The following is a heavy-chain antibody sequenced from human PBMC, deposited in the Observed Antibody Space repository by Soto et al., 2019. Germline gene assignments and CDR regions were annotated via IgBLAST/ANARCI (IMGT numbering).Heavy chain of an antibody. D-gene: IGHD6-13*01. CDR1: GFTFSSYS. CDR3: ARTRPTGYSSSWTHDAFDI. J-gene: IGHJ3*02. Sequence: PGGSLRLSCAASGFTFSSYSMNWVRQAPGKGLEWVSSISSSSSYIYYADSVKGRFTISRDNAKNSLYLQMNGLRAEDTAVYYCARTRPTGYSSSWTHDAFDIWGQGTMVTVSS. V-gene: IGHV3-21*01. CDR2: ISSSSSYI.